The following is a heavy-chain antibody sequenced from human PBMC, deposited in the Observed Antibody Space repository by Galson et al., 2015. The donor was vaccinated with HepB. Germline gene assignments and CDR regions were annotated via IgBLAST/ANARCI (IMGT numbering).Heavy chain of an antibody. CDR3: ARATLGWFDP. CDR2: ISGSGSTTI. Sequence: SLRLSCAASGFTFSDYHMNWIRQAPGKGLEWVSYISGSGSTTIFYADSVKGRFTISRDNAKNSLYLQMTSLRAEDTAVYYCARATLGWFDPWGQGTLVTVSS. CDR1: GFTFSDYH. J-gene: IGHJ5*02. V-gene: IGHV3-11*01. D-gene: IGHD2/OR15-2a*01.